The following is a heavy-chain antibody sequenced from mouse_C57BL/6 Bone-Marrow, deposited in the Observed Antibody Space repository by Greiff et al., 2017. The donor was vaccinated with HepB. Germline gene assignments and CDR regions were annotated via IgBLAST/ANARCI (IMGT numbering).Heavy chain of an antibody. CDR1: GFTFNDYE. Sequence: QVQLQQSGAELVRPGASVTLSCKASGFTFNDYEMHWVKQTPVQGLEWIGDIDPETGGTAYNQKFKGKAILTADKSSSTAYMELRSLTSEVSAVYYCTRWGTTYWGQGTPRTVSS. V-gene: IGHV1-15*01. J-gene: IGHJ2*01. CDR2: IDPETGGT. D-gene: IGHD1-1*01. CDR3: TRWGTTY.